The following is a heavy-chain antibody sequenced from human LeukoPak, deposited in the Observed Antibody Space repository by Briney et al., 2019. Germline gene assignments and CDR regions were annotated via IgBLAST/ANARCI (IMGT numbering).Heavy chain of an antibody. CDR1: GGSISGGY. V-gene: IGHV4-4*09. J-gene: IGHJ6*03. Sequence: PSETRSLTGTVCGGSISGGYWSWIRRPPGKGLKWIGYIYTSGSTNYNPSLKSRVTISVDTSKNQFSLKLSSVTAADTAVYYCARLGNYYYYMDVWGKGTTVTVSS. D-gene: IGHD7-27*01. CDR2: IYTSGST. CDR3: ARLGNYYYYMDV.